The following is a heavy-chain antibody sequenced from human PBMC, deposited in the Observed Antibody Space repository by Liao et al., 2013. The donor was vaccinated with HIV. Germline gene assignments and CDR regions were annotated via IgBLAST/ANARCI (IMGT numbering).Heavy chain of an antibody. Sequence: QVQLQQWGAGLLKPSETLSLTCAVYGESFSGYYWSWIRQPPGKGLEWIGEINHSGSTNYNPSLKSRVTISVDTSKNQFSLKLSSITAADTAVFYCARGDARFLNYWGQGTLVTVSS. CDR3: ARGDARFLNY. CDR2: INHSGST. D-gene: IGHD3-3*01. CDR1: GESFSGYY. J-gene: IGHJ4*02. V-gene: IGHV4-34*01.